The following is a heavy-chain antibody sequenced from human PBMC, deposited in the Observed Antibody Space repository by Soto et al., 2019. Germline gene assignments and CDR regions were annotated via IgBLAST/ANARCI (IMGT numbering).Heavy chain of an antibody. V-gene: IGHV1-3*01. CDR3: ATNRGTYSLDY. Sequence: QVQLVQSGAEVKKPGASVNISCKASGYRVKSYLMFWVRQAPGQRPEWMGWINVDLGNTKYPHNFQGRVTITSDASATTVYMELSGLTPEDTAVYYCATNRGTYSLDYWGQGTLVTVSS. D-gene: IGHD2-15*01. J-gene: IGHJ4*02. CDR2: INVDLGNT. CDR1: GYRVKSYL.